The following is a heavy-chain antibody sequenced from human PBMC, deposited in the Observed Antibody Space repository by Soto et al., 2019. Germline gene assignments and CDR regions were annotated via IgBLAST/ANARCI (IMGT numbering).Heavy chain of an antibody. Sequence: SLRLSFSASGFTFSTYGMHWVRQAPGKGLEWVAIIWYEGKNIYYTDSVKGRFTISRDDSKNTVSLQMNSLRPGDTAVYYCARAGPFCGSDCYPWALDIWGHGTMVTVSS. V-gene: IGHV3-33*01. D-gene: IGHD2-21*02. CDR3: ARAGPFCGSDCYPWALDI. CDR2: IWYEGKNI. CDR1: GFTFSTYG. J-gene: IGHJ3*02.